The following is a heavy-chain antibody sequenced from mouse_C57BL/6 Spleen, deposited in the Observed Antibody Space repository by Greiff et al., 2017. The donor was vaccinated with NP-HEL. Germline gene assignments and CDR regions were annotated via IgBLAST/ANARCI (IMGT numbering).Heavy chain of an antibody. CDR3: ASTPFAY. Sequence: EVKVVESGGGLVKPGGSLKLSCAASGFTFSSYAMSWVRQTPEKRLEWVATISDGGSYTYYPDNVKGRFTISRDNAKNNLYLQMSHLKSEDTAMYYCASTPFAYWGQGTLVTVSA. V-gene: IGHV5-4*03. CDR2: ISDGGSYT. J-gene: IGHJ3*01. CDR1: GFTFSSYA.